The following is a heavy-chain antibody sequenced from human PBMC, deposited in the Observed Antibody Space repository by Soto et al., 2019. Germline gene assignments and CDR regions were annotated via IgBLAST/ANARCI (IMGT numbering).Heavy chain of an antibody. CDR2: INHSGST. Sequence: PSETLSLTCAVYGGSFSGYYWSWIRQPPGKGLEWIGEINHSGSTNYNPSLKSRVTISVDTSKNQFSLKLSSVTAADTAVYYCARPKNRSGWRVLDYWGQGTLVTVSS. CDR3: ARPKNRSGWRVLDY. D-gene: IGHD6-19*01. V-gene: IGHV4-34*01. J-gene: IGHJ4*02. CDR1: GGSFSGYY.